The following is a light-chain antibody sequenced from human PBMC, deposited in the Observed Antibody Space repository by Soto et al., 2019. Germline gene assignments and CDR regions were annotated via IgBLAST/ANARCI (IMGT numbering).Light chain of an antibody. CDR3: QQYNNWPRT. CDR2: GAL. V-gene: IGKV3-15*01. J-gene: IGKJ1*01. Sequence: EIVMTQSPATLSVSPGERATLSCRASQTVSSNLAWYQQKPGQAPRLLIYGALTRATGIPARFSGSGSGTEFTLTISSLQSEDFAVYYCQQYNNWPRTFGQGTRWIS. CDR1: QTVSSN.